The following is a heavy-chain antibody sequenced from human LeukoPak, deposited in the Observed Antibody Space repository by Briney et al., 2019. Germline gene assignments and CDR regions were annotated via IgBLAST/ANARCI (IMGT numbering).Heavy chain of an antibody. CDR1: GGSISSSSYY. CDR2: IYYSGST. J-gene: IGHJ4*02. V-gene: IGHV4-39*07. Sequence: SETLSLTCTVSGGSISSSSYYWGWIRQPPGKGLEWIGSIYYSGSTYYNPSLKSRVTISVDTSKNQFSLKLSSVTAADTAVYYCATGHMITFGGVIVFSENWGQGTLVTVSS. CDR3: ATGHMITFGGVIVFSEN. D-gene: IGHD3-16*02.